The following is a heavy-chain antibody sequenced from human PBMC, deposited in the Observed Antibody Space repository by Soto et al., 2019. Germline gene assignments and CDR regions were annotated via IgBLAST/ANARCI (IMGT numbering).Heavy chain of an antibody. CDR2: ISYDGSNK. Sequence: GGSLRLSCAASGFTFSSYGMHWVRQAPGKGLEWVAVISYDGSNKYYADSVKGRFTISRDNSKNTLYLQMNSLRAEDTAVYYCAKAEGYYDFWSGLSGDYYYYGMDVWGQGITVTVSS. CDR3: AKAEGYYDFWSGLSGDYYYYGMDV. V-gene: IGHV3-30*18. J-gene: IGHJ6*02. CDR1: GFTFSSYG. D-gene: IGHD3-3*01.